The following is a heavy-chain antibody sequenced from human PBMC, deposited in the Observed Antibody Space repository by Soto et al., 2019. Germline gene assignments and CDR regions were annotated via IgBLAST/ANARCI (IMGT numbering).Heavy chain of an antibody. CDR1: GFTFSSYS. V-gene: IGHV3-48*01. CDR3: ARAPEHGYSYGLNWFDP. D-gene: IGHD5-18*01. J-gene: IGHJ5*02. Sequence: PGGSLRLSCAASGFTFSSYSMNWVRQAPGKGLEWVSYISSSSSTIYYADSVKGRFTISRDNAKNSLYLQMNSLRAEDTAVYYCARAPEHGYSYGLNWFDPWGQGTLVTVSS. CDR2: ISSSSSTI.